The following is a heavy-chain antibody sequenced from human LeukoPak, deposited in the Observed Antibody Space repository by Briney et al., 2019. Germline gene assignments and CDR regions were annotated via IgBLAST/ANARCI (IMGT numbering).Heavy chain of an antibody. V-gene: IGHV3-23*01. Sequence: PGGSLRLSCAASGFSFSNYAMNWVRQAPGQGLEWVSAISGSGGSIYYAGSVKGRFTISRDNSNNTLYLQMNSLRADDTAVYYCAKGRSITMVRGVIQTDDYWSQGNLVTVSS. CDR2: ISGSGGSI. J-gene: IGHJ4*02. CDR1: GFSFSNYA. D-gene: IGHD3-10*01. CDR3: AKGRSITMVRGVIQTDDY.